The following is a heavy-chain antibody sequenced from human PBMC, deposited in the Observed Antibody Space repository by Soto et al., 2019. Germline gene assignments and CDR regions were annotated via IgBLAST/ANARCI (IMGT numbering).Heavy chain of an antibody. CDR1: GLTFSTYG. D-gene: IGHD2-8*01. Sequence: GSLRLSCAASGLTFSTYGMSWVRQAPGKGLVWVSRINPGGSITAYADSVKGRFTISRDNAKNTLYLQMNSLRGDDTAVYYCARVPTGKYGVWNYWGQGTLVTVSS. CDR2: INPGGSIT. CDR3: ARVPTGKYGVWNY. V-gene: IGHV3-74*01. J-gene: IGHJ4*02.